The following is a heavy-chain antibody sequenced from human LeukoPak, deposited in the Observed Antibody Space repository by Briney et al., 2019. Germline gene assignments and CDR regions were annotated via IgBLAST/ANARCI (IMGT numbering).Heavy chain of an antibody. CDR3: ARFTGYCSGTSCYPNAFDI. V-gene: IGHV4-61*02. Sequence: SETLSLICTVSGCSISSGTYYWTWIRQPDGKGLEWIERISTSGSTNYNPSLKSRVTISLDTSKNQFSLKLSSVTAADTAVFYCARFTGYCSGTSCYPNAFDIWGQGTMVTVSS. J-gene: IGHJ3*02. D-gene: IGHD2-2*01. CDR2: ISTSGST. CDR1: GCSISSGTYY.